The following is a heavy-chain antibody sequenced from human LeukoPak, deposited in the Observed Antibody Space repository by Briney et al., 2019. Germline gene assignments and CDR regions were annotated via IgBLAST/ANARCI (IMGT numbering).Heavy chain of an antibody. CDR2: ISAYNGNT. D-gene: IGHD6-19*01. CDR1: VYTFTTYG. Sequence: ASVTVSSKASVYTFTTYGISWVRQAPAQGLEWMGWISAYNGNTNYAQKLQGRVTMTTDTSTSTAYMELRSLRSDDTAVYYCARDVAVAGDYWGQGTLVTVSS. CDR3: ARDVAVAGDY. V-gene: IGHV1-18*01. J-gene: IGHJ4*02.